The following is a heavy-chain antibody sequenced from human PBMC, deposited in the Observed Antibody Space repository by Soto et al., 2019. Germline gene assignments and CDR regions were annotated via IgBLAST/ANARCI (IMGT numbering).Heavy chain of an antibody. J-gene: IGHJ4*02. D-gene: IGHD3-3*01. Sequence: SVKVSCKASGGTFSSYAISWVRQAPGQGLEWMGGIIPIFGTANYAQKFQGRVTITADKSTSTAYMELSSLRSEDTAVYYCARARYYDFWSGYSDYWGQGTLVTVSS. CDR3: ARARYYDFWSGYSDY. CDR1: GGTFSSYA. V-gene: IGHV1-69*06. CDR2: IIPIFGTA.